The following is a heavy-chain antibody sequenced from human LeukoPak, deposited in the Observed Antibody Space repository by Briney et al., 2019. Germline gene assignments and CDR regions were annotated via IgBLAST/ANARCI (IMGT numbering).Heavy chain of an antibody. V-gene: IGHV3-48*03. D-gene: IGHD6-6*01. CDR2: ISSSGSTI. J-gene: IGHJ4*02. CDR1: GFTFSSYE. Sequence: PGGSLRLSCAASGFTFSSYEMNWVRQAPGKGLEWVSYISSSGSTIHYADSVKGRFTISRDNAKNSLYLQMNSLRAEDTAVYYCARPPLGAYSSSGIDYWGQRTLVTVSS. CDR3: ARPPLGAYSSSGIDY.